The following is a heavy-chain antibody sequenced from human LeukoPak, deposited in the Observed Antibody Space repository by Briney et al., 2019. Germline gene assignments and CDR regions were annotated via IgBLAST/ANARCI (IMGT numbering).Heavy chain of an antibody. Sequence: GGSLRLSCAASGFTFSSYWMSWVRQAPGKGLEWVANIKEDGSEKYYVASVKGRFTISRDSAKNSLYLQMNSLRVEDTAVYYCAKLAKYFYGSETYYFFEHWGQGTPVTASS. CDR2: IKEDGSEK. CDR1: GFTFSSYW. D-gene: IGHD3-10*01. V-gene: IGHV3-7*01. J-gene: IGHJ4*02. CDR3: AKLAKYFYGSETYYFFEH.